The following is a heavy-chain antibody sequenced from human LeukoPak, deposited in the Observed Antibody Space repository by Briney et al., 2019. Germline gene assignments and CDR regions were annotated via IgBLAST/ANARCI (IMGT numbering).Heavy chain of an antibody. CDR2: ISAYNGNT. J-gene: IGHJ5*02. CDR3: ARYLGASNLLPPRWCGELGCWFDP. V-gene: IGHV1-18*01. Sequence: ASVKVSCKASGYTFTSYGISWVRQAPGQGLEWMGWISAYNGNTNYAQKLQGRVTMTTDTSTSTAYMELRSLRSDDTAVYYCARYLGASNLLPPRWCGELGCWFDPWGQGTLVTVSS. CDR1: GYTFTSYG. D-gene: IGHD3-10*01.